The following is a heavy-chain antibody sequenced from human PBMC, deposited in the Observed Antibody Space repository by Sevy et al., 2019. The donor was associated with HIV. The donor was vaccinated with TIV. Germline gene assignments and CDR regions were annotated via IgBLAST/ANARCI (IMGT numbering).Heavy chain of an antibody. CDR1: GFTFSSYC. CDR3: ARAHRIVVVPAACDY. CDR2: IKQDGSEK. D-gene: IGHD2-2*01. J-gene: IGHJ4*02. Sequence: GGSLRLSCAASGFTFSSYCMSWVRQAPGKGLEWEANIKQDGSEKYYVDSVKGRFTISKDNAKNTLYLQMNSLRAEDTAVYYCARAHRIVVVPAACDYWGQGTLVTVSS. V-gene: IGHV3-7*01.